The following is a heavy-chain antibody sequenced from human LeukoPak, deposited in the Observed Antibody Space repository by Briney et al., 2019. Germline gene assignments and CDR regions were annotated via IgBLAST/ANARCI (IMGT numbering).Heavy chain of an antibody. Sequence: GGSLRLSCAASGFTFNNYGMHWVRQAPGKGLEWVAVISYDGSNKYYADSVKGRFTISRDNSKNTLYLQMNSLRAEDTAVYYCARAFFVTGYFDYWAREPWSPSPQ. CDR1: GFTFNNYG. D-gene: IGHD3-3*01. J-gene: IGHJ4*02. V-gene: IGHV3-30*03. CDR3: ARAFFVTGYFDY. CDR2: ISYDGSNK.